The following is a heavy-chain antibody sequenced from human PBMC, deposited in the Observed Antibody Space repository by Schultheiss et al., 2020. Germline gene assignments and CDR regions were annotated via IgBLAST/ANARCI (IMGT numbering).Heavy chain of an antibody. CDR1: GGSISISSYY. Sequence: SETLSLTCTVSGGSISISSYYWSWLRQPPGEGLEWIGYLSYSGSTNYNPSLKSRVTISVDTSKNQFSLKLSSVTAADTAVYYCARGGGLYRLYYFDYWGQGTLVTVSS. J-gene: IGHJ4*02. V-gene: IGHV4-39*07. CDR3: ARGGGLYRLYYFDY. CDR2: LSYSGST. D-gene: IGHD3-3*01.